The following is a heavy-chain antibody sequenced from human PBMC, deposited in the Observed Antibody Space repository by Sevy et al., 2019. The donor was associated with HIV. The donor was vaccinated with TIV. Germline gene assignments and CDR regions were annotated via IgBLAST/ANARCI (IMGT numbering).Heavy chain of an antibody. D-gene: IGHD6-19*01. V-gene: IGHV3-30*04. CDR2: LSYDGTNE. CDR3: ARDGVSSGWYRGYYFDY. J-gene: IGHJ4*02. CDR1: RFTFNTYA. Sequence: GGSLRLACAASRFTFNTYAMHWVRRAPGKGLDWVAFLSYDGTNEDYADSVKGRFTISRDNSKNTLYLQMNSLRAEDTAVYYCARDGVSSGWYRGYYFDYWGQGTLVTVSS.